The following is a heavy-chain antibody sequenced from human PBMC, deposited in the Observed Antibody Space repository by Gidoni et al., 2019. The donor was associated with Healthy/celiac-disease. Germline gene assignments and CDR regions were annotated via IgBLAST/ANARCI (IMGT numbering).Heavy chain of an antibody. CDR1: GFTFSSYA. V-gene: IGHV3-23*01. D-gene: IGHD2-2*01. J-gene: IGHJ3*02. Sequence: EVQLLESGGGLVQPGGSLRLSCSASGFTFSSYAMTWVRQAPGKGLEWVSAISGSGGSTYYADSVKGRFTISRDNSKNTLYLQMNSLRAEDTAVYYCAKDQSAVRRLSAFDIWGQGTMVTVSS. CDR2: ISGSGGST. CDR3: AKDQSAVRRLSAFDI.